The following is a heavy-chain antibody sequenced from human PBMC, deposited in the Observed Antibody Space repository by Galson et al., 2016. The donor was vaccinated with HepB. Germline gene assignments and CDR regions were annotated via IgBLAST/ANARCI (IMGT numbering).Heavy chain of an antibody. CDR1: GGSISSSSYY. Sequence: SETLSLTCTVSGGSISSSSYYWGWIRQPPGKGLEYIGSIYYSGSTYYDPSLKSRVTISVDTSKNQFSLRLTSVTAADTAGYYCARNPGSTNHPYYLDYWGQGTLVTVSS. CDR3: ARNPGSTNHPYYLDY. V-gene: IGHV4-39*01. D-gene: IGHD1-14*01. CDR2: IYYSGST. J-gene: IGHJ4*02.